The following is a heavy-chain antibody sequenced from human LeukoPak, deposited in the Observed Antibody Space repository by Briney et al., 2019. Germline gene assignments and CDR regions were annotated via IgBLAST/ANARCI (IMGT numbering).Heavy chain of an antibody. V-gene: IGHV4-39*07. CDR2: IYYSGST. D-gene: IGHD3-3*01. Sequence: SETLSLTCAVYGGSFSNYYWGWIRQPPGKGLEWIGSIYYSGSTYYNPSLKSRVTISVDTSKNQFSLKLSSVTAADTAVYYCAREEGFGVSTPRGGFDPWGQGTLVTVSS. CDR3: AREEGFGVSTPRGGFDP. J-gene: IGHJ5*02. CDR1: GGSFSNYY.